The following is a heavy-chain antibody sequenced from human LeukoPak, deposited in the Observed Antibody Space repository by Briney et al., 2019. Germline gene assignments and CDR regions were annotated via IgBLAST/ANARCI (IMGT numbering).Heavy chain of an antibody. Sequence: GGSLRLSCAASGFTFSSYAMHWVHQAPGKGLEWVAVISYDGSNKYYADSVKGRFTISRDNSKNTLYLQMNSLRAEDTAVYYCARDYRGAQGTDYWGQGTLVTVSS. CDR1: GFTFSSYA. J-gene: IGHJ4*02. CDR3: ARDYRGAQGTDY. D-gene: IGHD1-26*01. V-gene: IGHV3-30-3*01. CDR2: ISYDGSNK.